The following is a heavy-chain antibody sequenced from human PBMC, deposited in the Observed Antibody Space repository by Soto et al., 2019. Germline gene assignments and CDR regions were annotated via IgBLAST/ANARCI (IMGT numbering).Heavy chain of an antibody. CDR1: GFTFDDYT. V-gene: IGHV3-43*01. CDR3: AKGIAAAGPPLYYYYGMDV. CDR2: ISWDGGST. J-gene: IGHJ6*02. D-gene: IGHD6-13*01. Sequence: PGGSLRLSCAASGFTFDDYTMHWVRQAPGKGLEWVSLISWDGGSTYYADSVKGRFTISRDNSKNSLYLQMNSLRTKDTALYYCAKGIAAAGPPLYYYYGMDVWGQGTTVTVSS.